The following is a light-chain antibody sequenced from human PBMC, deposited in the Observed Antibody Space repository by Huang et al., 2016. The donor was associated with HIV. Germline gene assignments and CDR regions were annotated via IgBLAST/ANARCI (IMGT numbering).Light chain of an antibody. J-gene: IGKJ1*01. V-gene: IGKV3-15*01. CDR3: QQYNNWPPWT. CDR2: GAF. CDR1: QSVSTN. Sequence: EIVMTQSPATLSVSPGERATLSCRASQSVSTNLAWYQQKPGQAPRLLIYGAFIRANGIPARFSGSGSGTEFTLTISSLQSEDFAVYYCQQYNNWPPWTFGQGTKVEIK.